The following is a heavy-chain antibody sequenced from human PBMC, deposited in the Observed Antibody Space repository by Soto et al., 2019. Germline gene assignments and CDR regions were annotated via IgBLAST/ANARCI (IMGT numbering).Heavy chain of an antibody. V-gene: IGHV1-69*01. CDR2: IIPMFGTT. CDR3: ARQFTDGDYQY. D-gene: IGHD4-17*01. J-gene: IGHJ4*02. CDR1: GGTFTTYP. Sequence: QVQLVQSGAEVKKPGSSVKVSCKASGGTFTTYPINWVRQAPGQGLEWMGGIIPMFGTTNYAQKFQGRVTITADESTSTANMELSILRSEDTAMYYCARQFTDGDYQYWGQGTLVTVSS.